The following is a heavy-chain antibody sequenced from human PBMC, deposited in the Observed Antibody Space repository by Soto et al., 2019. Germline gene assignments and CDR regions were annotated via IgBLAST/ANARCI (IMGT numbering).Heavy chain of an antibody. J-gene: IGHJ5*02. Sequence: GGSLRLSCAASGFTFSSYWMSWVRQAPGKGLEWVANIKQDGSEKYYVDSVKGRFTISRDNAKNSLYLQMNSLRAAGTAVYYCVRHSTPWESNWFHPWGQGTLVTVSS. CDR3: VRHSTPWESNWFHP. CDR2: IKQDGSEK. V-gene: IGHV3-7*01. CDR1: GFTFSSYW. D-gene: IGHD1-26*01.